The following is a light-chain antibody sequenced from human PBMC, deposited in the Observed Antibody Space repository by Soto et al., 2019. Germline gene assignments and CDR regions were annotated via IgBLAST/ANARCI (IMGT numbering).Light chain of an antibody. CDR1: QRVIGD. Sequence: EIVMTQSPFNLSVSPVESATLSCRASQRVIGDLAWYQQRPGQAPRLLIYGTSTRATGIPARFSGSGSGTDFTLTISGLQSEDFAVYYCQHSGSWPPELTFGGGTKVESK. J-gene: IGKJ4*01. CDR3: QHSGSWPPELT. V-gene: IGKV3-15*01. CDR2: GTS.